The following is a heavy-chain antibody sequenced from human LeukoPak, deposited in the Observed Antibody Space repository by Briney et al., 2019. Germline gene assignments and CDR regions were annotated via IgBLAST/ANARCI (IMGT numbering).Heavy chain of an antibody. V-gene: IGHV3-23*01. D-gene: IGHD5-12*01. Sequence: GGSLRLSCAASGFTFSSYAMSWVRQAPGKGLEWVSAISGSGGSTYYADSVKGQFTISRDNSKNTLYLQMNSLRAEDTAVYYCAKVGAGYSGYDWGQGTLVTVSS. CDR1: GFTFSSYA. CDR3: AKVGAGYSGYD. CDR2: ISGSGGST. J-gene: IGHJ4*02.